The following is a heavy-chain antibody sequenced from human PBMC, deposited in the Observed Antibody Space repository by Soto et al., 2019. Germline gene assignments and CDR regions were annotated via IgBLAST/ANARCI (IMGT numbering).Heavy chain of an antibody. J-gene: IGHJ4*02. CDR3: ARDGSYCSSTSCYGHVDY. Sequence: EVQLVESGGGLVQPGGSLRLSCAASGFTFSSYSMNWVRQAPGKGLEWVSYISSSSSTIYYADSVKGRFTISRDNAKNSLYLQRNSLRDEDTAVYYCARDGSYCSSTSCYGHVDYWGQGTLVTVSS. CDR2: ISSSSSTI. D-gene: IGHD2-2*01. V-gene: IGHV3-48*02. CDR1: GFTFSSYS.